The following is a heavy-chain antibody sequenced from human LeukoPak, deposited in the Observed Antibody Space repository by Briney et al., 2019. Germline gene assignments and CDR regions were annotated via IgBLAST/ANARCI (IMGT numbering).Heavy chain of an antibody. V-gene: IGHV4-30-2*02. D-gene: IGHD3-22*01. J-gene: IGHJ4*02. CDR2: IYHSGST. CDR3: ARTNYYDSSGYGGHTKYFDY. CDR1: GGSISSGGCS. Sequence: SETLSLTCAVSGGSISSGGCSWSWIRQPPGKGLEWIGYIYHSGSTHYNPSLKSRVTISVDTSKKQFSLKLTSVTAADTAVYYCARTNYYDSSGYGGHTKYFDYWGQGTLVTVSS.